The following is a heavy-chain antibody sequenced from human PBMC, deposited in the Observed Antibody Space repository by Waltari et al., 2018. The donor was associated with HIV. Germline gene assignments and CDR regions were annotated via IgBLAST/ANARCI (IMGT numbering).Heavy chain of an antibody. CDR2: INPNSGGT. Sequence: QVQLVQSGAEVKKPGASVKVSCKASGSTCTGYYITRVRQAPGQGLEWMGWINPNSGGTNYAQNFQGRVTMTRDTSISTAYMELSRLRSDDTAVYYCATPSYDSSGYYSAGSEFDYWGQGTLVTVSS. CDR1: GSTCTGYY. V-gene: IGHV1-2*02. D-gene: IGHD3-22*01. J-gene: IGHJ4*02. CDR3: ATPSYDSSGYYSAGSEFDY.